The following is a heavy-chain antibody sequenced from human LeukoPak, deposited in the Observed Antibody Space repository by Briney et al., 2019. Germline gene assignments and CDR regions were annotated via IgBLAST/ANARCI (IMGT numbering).Heavy chain of an antibody. CDR1: GFTFSSYA. CDR2: ISGSGGST. J-gene: IGHJ4*02. V-gene: IGHV3-23*01. Sequence: SGGSLRLSCAASGFTFSSYAMSWVRQAPGKGLEWVSAISGSGGSTYYADSVKGRFTISRDNSKNTLYLQMNSLRAEDTAVYYCAKDPSIVVVTTFDYWGRGTLVTVSS. D-gene: IGHD3-22*01. CDR3: AKDPSIVVVTTFDY.